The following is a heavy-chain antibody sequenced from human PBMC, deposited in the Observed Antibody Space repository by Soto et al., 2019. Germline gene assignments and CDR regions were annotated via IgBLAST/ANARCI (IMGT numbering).Heavy chain of an antibody. V-gene: IGHV1-3*01. D-gene: IGHD6-19*01. CDR1: GYTFTSYA. Sequence: GASVKVSCKASGYTFTSYAMHWVRQAPGQRLEWMGWINAGNGNTKYSQKFQGRVTITRDTSASTAYMELSSLRSEDTAVYYCARDQVVSSGWYPFDYRGQGTXVTGSS. CDR2: INAGNGNT. J-gene: IGHJ4*02. CDR3: ARDQVVSSGWYPFDY.